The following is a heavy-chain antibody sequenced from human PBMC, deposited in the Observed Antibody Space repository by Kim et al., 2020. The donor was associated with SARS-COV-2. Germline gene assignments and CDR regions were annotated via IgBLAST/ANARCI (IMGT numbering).Heavy chain of an antibody. J-gene: IGHJ5*02. D-gene: IGHD3-10*01. CDR1: GGSISSGDYY. CDR2: IYYSGST. CDR3: ASAYYYYGSGSPHPWFDP. V-gene: IGHV4-30-4*01. Sequence: SETLSLTCTVSGGSISSGDYYWSWIRQPPGKGLEWIGYIYYSGSTYYNPSLKSRVTISVDTSKNQFSLKLSSVTAADTAVYYCASAYYYYGSGSPHPWFDPWGQGTLVTVSS.